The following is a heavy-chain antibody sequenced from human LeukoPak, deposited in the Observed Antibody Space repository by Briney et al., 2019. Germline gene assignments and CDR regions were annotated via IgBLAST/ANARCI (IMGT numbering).Heavy chain of an antibody. CDR1: GYSFTIYW. CDR2: IYPGDSDT. J-gene: IGHJ4*02. CDR3: ARLETMVRGVITHFDY. Sequence: GESLETSWQGSGYSFTIYWIAWVRQLPGKGLEWMGIIYPGDSDTRYSPSFQGQVTISADKSISTAYLQWSSLKVSDTAMYYCARLETMVRGVITHFDYWGQGTLVTVSS. D-gene: IGHD3-10*01. V-gene: IGHV5-51*01.